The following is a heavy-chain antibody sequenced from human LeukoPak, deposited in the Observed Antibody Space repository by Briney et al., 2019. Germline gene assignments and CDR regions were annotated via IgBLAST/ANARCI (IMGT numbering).Heavy chain of an antibody. Sequence: NPSETLSLTCTVSGDSVSRSSYYWGWIRQPPGKGLEWIGSIYYSGSTYYNPSLKSRVTISVDTSKNQFSLKLSSVTAADTAVYYCARLNYDLPGGWGQGTLVTVSS. D-gene: IGHD3-3*01. CDR2: IYYSGST. J-gene: IGHJ4*02. V-gene: IGHV4-39*01. CDR3: ARLNYDLPGG. CDR1: GDSVSRSSYY.